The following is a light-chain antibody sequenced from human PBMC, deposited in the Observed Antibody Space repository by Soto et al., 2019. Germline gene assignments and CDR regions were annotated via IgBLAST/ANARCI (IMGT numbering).Light chain of an antibody. CDR3: EAWDGSLNVVL. Sequence: QSVLTQPPSASGTPGQRVTISCSGGNSNIGTNTVNWYQHLPGSAPKLLIYSNNQRPSGVPDRFSGSKSGTSASLAISGLQPDDEADYYCEAWDGSLNVVLFGGGTTLTVL. V-gene: IGLV1-44*01. CDR1: NSNIGTNT. CDR2: SNN. J-gene: IGLJ2*01.